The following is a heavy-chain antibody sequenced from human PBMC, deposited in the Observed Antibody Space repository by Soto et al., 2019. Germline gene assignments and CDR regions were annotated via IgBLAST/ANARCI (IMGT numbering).Heavy chain of an antibody. CDR1: GLAFPIDD. CDR2: MNPSGRNT. CDR3: ARYRTKVPVAFDV. J-gene: IGHJ3*01. D-gene: IGHD3-16*02. Sequence: ASVKVSCKASGLAFPIDDIIWVRQTFGQGLEFMGWMNPSGRNTGYTQKFQGRATFTWNTPTNTAYMDLSGLRSEDTAVYYCARYRTKVPVAFDVWGQGTMVTVSS. V-gene: IGHV1-8*01.